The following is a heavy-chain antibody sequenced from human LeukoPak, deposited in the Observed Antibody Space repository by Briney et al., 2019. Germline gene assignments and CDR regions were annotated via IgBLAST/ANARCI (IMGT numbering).Heavy chain of an antibody. CDR2: IILIFGTA. D-gene: IGHD2-21*02. V-gene: IGHV1-69*13. Sequence: SVKVSCKASGGTFSSYAISWVRRAPGQGLEWMGGIILIFGTANYAQKFQGRVTITADESTSTAYMELSSLRSEDTAVYYCARGTPETAIDYWGQGTLVTVSS. J-gene: IGHJ4*02. CDR3: ARGTPETAIDY. CDR1: GGTFSSYA.